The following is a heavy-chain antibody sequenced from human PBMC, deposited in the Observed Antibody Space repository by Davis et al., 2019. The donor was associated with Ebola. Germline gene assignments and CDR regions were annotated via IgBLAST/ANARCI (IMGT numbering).Heavy chain of an antibody. CDR3: ARGWLRAGIDV. J-gene: IGHJ6*04. CDR1: ADSMSSNIPA. D-gene: IGHD5-18*01. CDR2: TYYTPKWFN. V-gene: IGHV6-1*01. Sequence: PSETLSLTCPISADSMSSNIPAWNWIRQSPSRGLEWLGRTYYTPKWFNDYAVSVKSRITINPDTSKNQFSLQLNSVTPEDTAVYYCARGWLRAGIDVWGEGTTVTVSS.